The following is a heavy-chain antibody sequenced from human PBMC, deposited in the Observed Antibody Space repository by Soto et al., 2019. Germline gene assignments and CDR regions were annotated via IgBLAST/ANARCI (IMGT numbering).Heavy chain of an antibody. CDR3: AKSLRPYQLLHSGEIDP. D-gene: IGHD2-15*01. CDR2: ISVSGGST. CDR1: EFTFSSYA. J-gene: IGHJ5*02. V-gene: IGHV3-23*01. Sequence: HPGGSLRLSCAASEFTFSSYAMSWVRQAPGKELEWVSAISVSGGSTYYEDSVKRQFTNSRDHSKNTLDLQMNSLRAADTALYYCAKSLRPYQLLHSGEIDPWGQGTMVTVSS.